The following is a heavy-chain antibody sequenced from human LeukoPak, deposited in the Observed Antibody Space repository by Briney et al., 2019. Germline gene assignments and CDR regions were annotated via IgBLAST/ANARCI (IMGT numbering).Heavy chain of an antibody. Sequence: GASVKVSCKASGYTFTSYGISWVRQAPGQGLEWMGWISAYNGNTNYAQKLQGRVTMTTDTSTSTAYMELRSPRSDDTAVYYCARDKYYDSSGYLRPAYWGQGTLVTVSS. J-gene: IGHJ4*02. CDR2: ISAYNGNT. D-gene: IGHD3-22*01. V-gene: IGHV1-18*01. CDR1: GYTFTSYG. CDR3: ARDKYYDSSGYLRPAY.